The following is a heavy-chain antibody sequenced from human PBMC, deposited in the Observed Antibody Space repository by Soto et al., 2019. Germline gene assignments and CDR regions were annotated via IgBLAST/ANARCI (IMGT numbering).Heavy chain of an antibody. CDR1: GGSISTSTYY. J-gene: IGHJ5*02. Sequence: QLQLQESGPGLVKPSETLSLTCTVSGGSISTSTYYWGWIRQPPGKGLEWIGSFSYSGSTYYNSSLKSRDTISVGTSKNHFCQKLSSVTAADTAVYYCARLCPTDYYGSGIGWFDPWGQGTVVIVSS. CDR3: ARLCPTDYYGSGIGWFDP. CDR2: FSYSGST. D-gene: IGHD3-10*01. V-gene: IGHV4-39*02.